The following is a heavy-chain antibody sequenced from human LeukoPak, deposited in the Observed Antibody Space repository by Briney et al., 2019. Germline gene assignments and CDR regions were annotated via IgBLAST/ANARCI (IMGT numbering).Heavy chain of an antibody. V-gene: IGHV4-34*01. D-gene: IGHD1/OR15-1a*01. CDR1: GGSFNTYY. J-gene: IGHJ6*03. CDR2: INHTGTT. CDR3: ARGAADRNNYYYYIDV. Sequence: SETLSLTRAVYGGSFNTYYWNWVRQAPGEGLEWIGEINHTGTTNYNPSLKRRFTISVDTSKNQFSFKLASVTAADTAVYYCARGAADRNNYYYYIDVWGKGTTVTASS.